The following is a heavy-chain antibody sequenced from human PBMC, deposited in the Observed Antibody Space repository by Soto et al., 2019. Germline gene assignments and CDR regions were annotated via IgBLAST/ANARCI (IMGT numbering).Heavy chain of an antibody. CDR3: ARDFYCSGGSCYSVGGWLDP. CDR2: ISAYNGNT. Sequence: ASVKVSCKASGYTFTSYGISWVRQAPGQGLEWMGWISAYNGNTNYAQKLQGRVTMTTDTSTSTAYMELRSLRSDDTAVYYCARDFYCSGGSCYSVGGWLDPWGQGTLVTVSS. CDR1: GYTFTSYG. D-gene: IGHD2-15*01. V-gene: IGHV1-18*01. J-gene: IGHJ5*02.